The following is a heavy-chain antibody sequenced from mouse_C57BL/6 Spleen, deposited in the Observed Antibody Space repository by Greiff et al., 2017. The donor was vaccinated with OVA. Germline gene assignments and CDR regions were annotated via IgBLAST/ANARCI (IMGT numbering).Heavy chain of an antibody. CDR3: ARLGGQLRSIAY. CDR2: IDPSDSYT. V-gene: IGHV1-69*01. D-gene: IGHD3-2*02. J-gene: IGHJ4*01. CDR1: GYTFTSYW. Sequence: QVQLQQPGAELVMPGASVKLSCKASGYTFTSYWMHWVKQRPGQGLEWIGEIDPSDSYTNYNQKFKGKSTLTVDKSSSTAYMQLSSLTSEDTAVYYCARLGGQLRSIAYWGQGTSVTVSA.